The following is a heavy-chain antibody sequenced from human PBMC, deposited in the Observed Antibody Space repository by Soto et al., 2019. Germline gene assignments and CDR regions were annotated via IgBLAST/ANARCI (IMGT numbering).Heavy chain of an antibody. V-gene: IGHV1-69*13. Sequence: SVKDSCKASGGTFSSYAISWVRQAPGQGLEWMGGIIPIFGTANYAQKFQGRVTITADESTSTAYMELSSLRSEDTAVYYCARGGYDSSGYYWDYFDYWGQGTLVTVSS. CDR1: GGTFSSYA. J-gene: IGHJ4*02. CDR3: ARGGYDSSGYYWDYFDY. CDR2: IIPIFGTA. D-gene: IGHD3-22*01.